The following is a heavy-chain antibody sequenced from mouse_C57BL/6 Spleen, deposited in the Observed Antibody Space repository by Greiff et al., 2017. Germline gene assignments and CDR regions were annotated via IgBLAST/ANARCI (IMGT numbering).Heavy chain of an antibody. CDR3: ARNPITTVVACYFDY. V-gene: IGHV2-9-1*01. CDR1: GFSLTSYA. J-gene: IGHJ2*01. CDR2: IWTGGGT. Sequence: VKLMESGPGLVAPSQSLSITCTVSGFSLTSYAISWVRQPPGKGLEWLGVIWTGGGTNSNSALKSRLSIRKDNSKSQVFLKMNSLQTDDTARYDCARNPITTVVACYFDYWGQGTTLTVSS. D-gene: IGHD1-1*01.